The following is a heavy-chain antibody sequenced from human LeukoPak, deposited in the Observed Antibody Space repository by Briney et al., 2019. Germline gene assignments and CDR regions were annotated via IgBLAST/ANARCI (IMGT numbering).Heavy chain of an antibody. V-gene: IGHV1-8*01. CDR3: ARGPNKSDGGNSGSAWFDP. CDR2: MNPNSGNT. J-gene: IGHJ5*02. Sequence: ASVKVSCKASGYTFTTYDINWVRQATGQGLEWMGLMNPNSGNTGYAQKFQGRVTMTRNTSISTAYMELRSLRSEDTAVYYCARGPNKSDGGNSGSAWFDPWGQGTLVTVSS. CDR1: GYTFTTYD. D-gene: IGHD4-23*01.